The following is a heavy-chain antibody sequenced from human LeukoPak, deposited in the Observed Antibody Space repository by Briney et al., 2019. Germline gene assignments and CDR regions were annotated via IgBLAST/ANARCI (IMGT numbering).Heavy chain of an antibody. CDR2: FDPEDGET. CDR3: AMCTPRGYSCDY. CDR1: GYTLTELS. V-gene: IGHV1-24*01. D-gene: IGHD5-18*01. J-gene: IGHJ4*02. Sequence: ASVKVSCKVSGYTLTELSMHWVRQAPGKGLEWMGGFDPEDGETIYAQKFQGRVTMTEDTSTDTAYMELSSLRSEDTAVYYCAMCTPRGYSCDYWGQGTLVTVSS.